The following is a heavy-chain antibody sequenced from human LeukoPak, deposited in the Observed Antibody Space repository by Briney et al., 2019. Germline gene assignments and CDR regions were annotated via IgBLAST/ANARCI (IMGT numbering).Heavy chain of an antibody. J-gene: IGHJ3*02. D-gene: IGHD2-15*01. CDR3: ASSSISGGVYAFDI. V-gene: IGHV3-11*01. Sequence: GGSLRLSCAASGFTFSDNYMSWIRQAPGKGLEWVSYISSSGSTIYYADSVKGRFTISRDNARNSLYLQMNSLRAEDTAVYYCASSSISGGVYAFDIWGQGTMVTVSS. CDR1: GFTFSDNY. CDR2: ISSSGSTI.